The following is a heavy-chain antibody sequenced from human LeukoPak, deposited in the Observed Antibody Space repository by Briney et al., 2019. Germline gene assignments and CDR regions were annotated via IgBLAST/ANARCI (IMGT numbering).Heavy chain of an antibody. D-gene: IGHD6-6*01. V-gene: IGHV1-69*13. CDR2: IIPIFGTA. J-gene: IGHJ4*02. CDR3: GREGEYSTSTVFDY. Sequence: GASVKVSCKASGGTFSNSAISWVRQAPGQGLEWMGGIIPIFGTANYAQKFQGRVTITADEFTSTAYMELSSLRSEDTAVYYCGREGEYSTSTVFDYWGQGTLVTVSS. CDR1: GGTFSNSA.